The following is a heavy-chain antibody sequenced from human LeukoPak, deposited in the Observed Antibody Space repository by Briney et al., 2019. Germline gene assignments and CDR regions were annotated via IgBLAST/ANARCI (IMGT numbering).Heavy chain of an antibody. J-gene: IGHJ4*02. CDR1: GFTFDDYG. Sequence: GGSLRLSCAASGFTFDDYGMSWVRQAPGKGLEWVSGINWNGGSTGYADSVKGRFTISRDNAKNSLYLQMNSLRAEDTALYYFARNSDGEGGSCPSYGGQGPRATVSS. V-gene: IGHV3-20*04. D-gene: IGHD2-15*01. CDR3: ARNSDGEGGSCPSY. CDR2: INWNGGST.